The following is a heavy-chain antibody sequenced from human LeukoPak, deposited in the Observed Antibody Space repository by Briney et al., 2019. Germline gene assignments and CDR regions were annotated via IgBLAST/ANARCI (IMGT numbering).Heavy chain of an antibody. CDR1: GFTFSSYG. J-gene: IGHJ6*03. Sequence: GGSLRLSCAASGFTFSSYGMHWVRQAPGKGLEWVAVISYDGSNKYYADSVKGRFTISRDNSKNTLYLQMNSLRAEDTAVYYCAKSIHHSSGWFSAFYYYYYYMDVWGKGTTVTVSS. V-gene: IGHV3-30*18. D-gene: IGHD6-19*01. CDR3: AKSIHHSSGWFSAFYYYYYYMDV. CDR2: ISYDGSNK.